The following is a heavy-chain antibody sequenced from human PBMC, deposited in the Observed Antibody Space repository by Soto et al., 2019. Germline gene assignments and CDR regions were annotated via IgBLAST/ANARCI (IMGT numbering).Heavy chain of an antibody. Sequence: QVQLVQSGAEVKKPGSSVKVSCKASGGTFSSYAISWVRQAPGQGLEWMGGIIPIFGTANYAQKFQGRVTIXXDXSXXTAYMELSSLRSEDTAVYYCAPYFRERPETNWFDPWGQGTLVTVSS. J-gene: IGHJ5*02. D-gene: IGHD3-10*01. V-gene: IGHV1-69*12. CDR1: GGTFSSYA. CDR3: APYFRERPETNWFDP. CDR2: IIPIFGTA.